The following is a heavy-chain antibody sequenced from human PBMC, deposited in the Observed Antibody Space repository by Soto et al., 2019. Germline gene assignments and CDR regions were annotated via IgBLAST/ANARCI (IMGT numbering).Heavy chain of an antibody. CDR3: ARYGSGSYYPTTFDY. J-gene: IGHJ4*02. CDR1: GGSISSAGYY. Sequence: QVQLQESGPGLVKPSQTLFLTCSVSGGSISSAGYYWSWIRQHPGKGLECIGYIYYSGSTYYNPSLKSRVTMSVDTSENQFSLKLSSVTAADTAVYYCARYGSGSYYPTTFDYWGQRTLVTVSS. CDR2: IYYSGST. V-gene: IGHV4-31*03. D-gene: IGHD3-10*01.